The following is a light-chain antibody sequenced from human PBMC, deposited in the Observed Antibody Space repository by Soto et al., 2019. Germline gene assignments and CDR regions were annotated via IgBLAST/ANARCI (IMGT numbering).Light chain of an antibody. CDR1: SSDVGGYNY. CDR2: EVS. J-gene: IGLJ1*01. CDR3: STYAGSKNV. Sequence: QSALTQPPSASGSPGQSVTISCTGTSSDVGGYNYVSWYQQHPGKAPKLMIYEVSKRPSGVPDRFSGSKSGNTASLTVSGLQAEDEADYYRSTYAGSKNVFGTRTKLTVL. V-gene: IGLV2-8*01.